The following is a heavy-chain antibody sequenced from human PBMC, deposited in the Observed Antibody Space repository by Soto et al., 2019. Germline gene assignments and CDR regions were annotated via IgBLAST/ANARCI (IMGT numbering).Heavy chain of an antibody. J-gene: IGHJ4*02. D-gene: IGHD6-19*01. V-gene: IGHV1-69*02. CDR2: IIPILGIA. CDR3: ARLPGLCIAVAGTVG. Sequence: QVQLVQSGAEVKKPGSSVKVSCKASGGTFSSYTISWVRQAPGQGLEWMGRIIPILGIANYAQKFQGRVTITADKSTSTAYMELSSLRSEDTAVYYCARLPGLCIAVAGTVGWGQGTLVTVSS. CDR1: GGTFSSYT.